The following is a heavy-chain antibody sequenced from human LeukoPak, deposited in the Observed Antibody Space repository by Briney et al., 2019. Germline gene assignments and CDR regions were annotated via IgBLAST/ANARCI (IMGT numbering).Heavy chain of an antibody. Sequence: GASVKVSCKASGYTFTSYAMHWVRQAPGQRLEWMGWINAGNGNTKYSQKFQGRVTITRDTSASTAYMELSSLRSEDTAVYYCARVGGQWLVRLSFFDNWGQGTLVTVSS. CDR3: ARVGGQWLVRLSFFDN. V-gene: IGHV1-3*01. CDR1: GYTFTSYA. D-gene: IGHD6-19*01. CDR2: INAGNGNT. J-gene: IGHJ4*02.